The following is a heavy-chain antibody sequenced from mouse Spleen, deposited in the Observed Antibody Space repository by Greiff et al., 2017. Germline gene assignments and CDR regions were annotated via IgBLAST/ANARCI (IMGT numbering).Heavy chain of an antibody. D-gene: IGHD2-14*01. CDR1: GYTFTSYW. Sequence: VQLQQPGAELVKPGASVKMSCKASGYTFTSYWITWVKQRPGQGLEWIGDIYPGSGSTNYNEKFKSKATLTVDTSSSTAYMQLSSLTSEDSAVYYCAIYYRYDADWYFDVWGAGTTVTVSS. V-gene: IGHV1-55*01. CDR2: IYPGSGST. CDR3: AIYYRYDADWYFDV. J-gene: IGHJ1*01.